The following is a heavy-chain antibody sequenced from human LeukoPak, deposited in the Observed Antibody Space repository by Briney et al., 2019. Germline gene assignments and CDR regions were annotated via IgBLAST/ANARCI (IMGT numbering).Heavy chain of an antibody. D-gene: IGHD3-22*01. V-gene: IGHV1-18*01. Sequence: ASVKVSCKASGYTFTRYGMSWVRQAPGQGLEWMGWISGSNGNTNYAQKLQGRVTMTTDTSTGTAYMELRSLRSDDTAVYYCARGSPPRRNYDSRGYYSYYFDYWGQGTLVTVSS. J-gene: IGHJ4*02. CDR1: GYTFTRYG. CDR2: ISGSNGNT. CDR3: ARGSPPRRNYDSRGYYSYYFDY.